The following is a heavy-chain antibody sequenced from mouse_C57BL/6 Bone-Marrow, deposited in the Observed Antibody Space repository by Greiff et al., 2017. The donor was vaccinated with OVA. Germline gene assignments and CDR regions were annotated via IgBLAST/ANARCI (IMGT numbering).Heavy chain of an antibody. V-gene: IGHV1-26*01. CDR1: GYTFTDYY. CDR3: AINGLYFDY. Sequence: VQLQQSGPELVKPGASVKISCKASGYTFTDYYMNWVKQSHGKSLEWIGDINPNNGGTSYNQKFKGKATLTVDKSSSTAYMQLSSLTSEDSAVYYCAINGLYFDYWGQGTTLTVSS. CDR2: INPNNGGT. J-gene: IGHJ2*01.